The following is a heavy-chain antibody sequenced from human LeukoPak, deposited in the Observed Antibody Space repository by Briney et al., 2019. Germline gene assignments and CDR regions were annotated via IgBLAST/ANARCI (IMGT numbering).Heavy chain of an antibody. CDR1: GGTFSSYA. CDR2: IIPIFGTA. V-gene: IGHV1-69*01. D-gene: IGHD3-9*01. CDR3: ARATYYDILTGYYPPYYYYGMDV. Sequence: SVKVSCKASGGTFSSYAISWVQQAPGQGLEWMGGIIPIFGTADYAQKFQGRVTITADESTSTAYMELSSLRSEDTAVYYCARATYYDILTGYYPPYYYYGMDVWGKGTTVTVSS. J-gene: IGHJ6*04.